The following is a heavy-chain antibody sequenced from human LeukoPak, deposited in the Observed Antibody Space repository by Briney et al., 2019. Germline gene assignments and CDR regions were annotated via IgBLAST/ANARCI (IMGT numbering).Heavy chain of an antibody. CDR1: GFTFSSYA. D-gene: IGHD5-24*01. CDR2: ISGSGGST. Sequence: PGGSLRLSCAASGFTFSSYAMSWVRQAPGKGLEWVSAISGSGGSTYYADSVKGRFTISRDNSKNTLYLQMNSLRAEDTAVYYCANSVGPDGPYYYYGMDVWGQGTTVTVSS. J-gene: IGHJ6*02. V-gene: IGHV3-23*01. CDR3: ANSVGPDGPYYYYGMDV.